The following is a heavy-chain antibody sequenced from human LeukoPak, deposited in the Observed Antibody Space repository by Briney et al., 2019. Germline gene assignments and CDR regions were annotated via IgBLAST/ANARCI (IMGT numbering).Heavy chain of an antibody. V-gene: IGHV4-59*12. CDR2: IYYSGST. J-gene: IGHJ4*02. CDR3: ARVAPPNPY. Sequence: PSETLSLTCTVSGGSISSYYWSWIRQPPGKELEWIGYIYYSGSTKYNPSLKSQVIISVDTSKKQFSLKMSSVTAADTAVYYCARVAPPNPYWGQGTLVTVSS. CDR1: GGSISSYY.